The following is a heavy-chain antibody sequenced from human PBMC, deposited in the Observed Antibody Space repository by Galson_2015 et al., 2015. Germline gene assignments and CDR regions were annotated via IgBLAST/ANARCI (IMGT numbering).Heavy chain of an antibody. CDR3: AKDALIAVTGMVEY. V-gene: IGHV3-30*18. D-gene: IGHD6-19*01. CDR2: ISYDGSNK. CDR1: GFTFTSYG. Sequence: LRLSCAASGFTFTSYGMHWVRQAPGKGLEWVAVISYDGSNKYYADSVKGRFTISRDTSKNTLYLQMNSLRAEDTALYYCAKDALIAVTGMVEYWGQGTLVTVSS. J-gene: IGHJ4*02.